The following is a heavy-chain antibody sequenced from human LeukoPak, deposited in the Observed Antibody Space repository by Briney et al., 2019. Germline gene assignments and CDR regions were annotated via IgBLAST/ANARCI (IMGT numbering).Heavy chain of an antibody. CDR2: ISGSGSGSST. CDR3: AKSGYNRFDY. Sequence: GGSLRLSCAASGFTFSSYAMYWVRQAPGKGLEWVSTISGSGSGSSTYYADSVKGRFTISRDNSKNTLYLQMNSLRAEDTAVYYCAKSGYNRFDYWGQGTLVTVSS. V-gene: IGHV3-23*01. D-gene: IGHD5-24*01. CDR1: GFTFSSYA. J-gene: IGHJ4*02.